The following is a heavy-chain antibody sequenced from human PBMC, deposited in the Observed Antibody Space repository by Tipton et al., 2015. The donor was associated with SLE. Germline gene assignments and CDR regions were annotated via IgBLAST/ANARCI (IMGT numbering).Heavy chain of an antibody. CDR1: GFTFRNYW. CDR2: IEGEGGTR. V-gene: IGHV3-74*01. CDR3: ARIGAVAG. Sequence: LRLSCAASGFTFRNYWMHWVRQAPGQGLVWVSRIEGEGGTRNYADSVKGRFTISRDNAKNSLYLQMSSLRVEDTAVYYCARIGAVAGWGQGTLVTVSS. J-gene: IGHJ4*02. D-gene: IGHD6-19*01.